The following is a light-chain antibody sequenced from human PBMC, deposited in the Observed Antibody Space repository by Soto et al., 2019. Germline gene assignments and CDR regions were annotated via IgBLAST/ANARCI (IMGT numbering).Light chain of an antibody. CDR1: QGISNW. J-gene: IGKJ4*01. CDR2: AAS. CDR3: QQTNTFLPLT. Sequence: DIQMTQSPSSVSASVGDSVTITCRASQGISNWLAWYQQQPGKAPKLLIYAASSLQSGVPSRFSGGGSGTHFTLIISSLQAEDFATYYCQQTNTFLPLTFGGGTKVEIK. V-gene: IGKV1-12*01.